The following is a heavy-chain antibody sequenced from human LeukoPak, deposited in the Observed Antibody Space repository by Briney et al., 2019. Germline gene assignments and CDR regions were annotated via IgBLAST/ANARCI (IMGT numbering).Heavy chain of an antibody. J-gene: IGHJ4*02. D-gene: IGHD3-22*01. Sequence: SETLSLTCTVSGGSISSSSYYWGWIRQPPGKGLEWIGSIYYSGSTYYNPSLKSRVTISVDTSKNQFSLKLSSVTAADTAVYYCARHLTYYYDSSGYCFDYWGQGTLVTVSS. CDR2: IYYSGST. CDR3: ARHLTYYYDSSGYCFDY. CDR1: GGSISSSSYY. V-gene: IGHV4-39*01.